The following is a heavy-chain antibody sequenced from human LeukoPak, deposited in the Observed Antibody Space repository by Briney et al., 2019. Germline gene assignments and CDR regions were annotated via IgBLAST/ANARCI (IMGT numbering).Heavy chain of an antibody. J-gene: IGHJ6*03. CDR3: AREVDTAMLSYYYYYMDV. V-gene: IGHV3-66*01. CDR2: IYSGGST. Sequence: GGSLRLSCAASGFTFSSYEMNWVRQAPGKGLEWVSVIYSGGSTYYADSVKGRFTISRDNAKNSLYLQMNSLRAEDTAVYYCAREVDTAMLSYYYYYMDVWGKGTTVTVSS. CDR1: GFTFSSYE. D-gene: IGHD5-18*01.